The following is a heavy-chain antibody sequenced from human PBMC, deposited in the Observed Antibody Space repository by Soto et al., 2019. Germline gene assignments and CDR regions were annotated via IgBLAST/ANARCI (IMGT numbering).Heavy chain of an antibody. CDR2: IYYSGST. CDR3: ASSSVRTIFGVVIPPV. J-gene: IGHJ4*02. D-gene: IGHD3-3*01. Sequence: SETLSLTCTVSGGSISSYYWSWIRQPPGKGLEWIGYIYYSGSTNYNPSLKSRVTISVDTSKNQFSLKLSSVTAADTAVYYCASSSVRTIFGVVIPPVWGQGTLVTVSS. V-gene: IGHV4-59*01. CDR1: GGSISSYY.